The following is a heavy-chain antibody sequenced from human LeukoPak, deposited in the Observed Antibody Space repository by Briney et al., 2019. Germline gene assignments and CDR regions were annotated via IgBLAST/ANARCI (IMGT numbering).Heavy chain of an antibody. CDR3: ASPNPIGDLSWLDY. J-gene: IGHJ4*02. D-gene: IGHD3-10*01. CDR2: IKQDGSEK. V-gene: IGHV3-7*05. CDR1: RFTFSSYW. Sequence: TGGSLRLSCAASRFTFSSYWMSWVRQAPGKGLEWVANIKQDGSEKYYVDSVKGRFTISRDNSKNTLYLQMNSLRVEDTAVYYCASPNPIGDLSWLDYWGQGALVTVSS.